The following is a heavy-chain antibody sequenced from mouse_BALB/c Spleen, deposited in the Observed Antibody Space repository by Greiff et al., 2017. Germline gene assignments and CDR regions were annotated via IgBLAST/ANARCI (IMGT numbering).Heavy chain of an antibody. J-gene: IGHJ1*01. CDR3: TREGNYGSSSWYFDV. D-gene: IGHD1-1*01. CDR1: GYSFTSYW. CDR2: IYPGNSDT. Sequence: EVMLVESGTVLARPGASVKMSCKASGYSFTSYWMHWVKQRPGQGLEWIGAIYPGNSDTSYNQKFKGKAKLTAVTSASTAYMELSSLTNEDSAVYYCTREGNYGSSSWYFDVWGAGTTVTVSS. V-gene: IGHV1-5*01.